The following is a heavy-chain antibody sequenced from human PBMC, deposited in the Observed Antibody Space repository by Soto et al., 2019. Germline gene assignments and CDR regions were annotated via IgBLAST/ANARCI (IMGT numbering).Heavy chain of an antibody. J-gene: IGHJ6*04. Sequence: GGSLRLSCAASGFTCSHYPMHWVRQAPGKGLEWVAVISFDGSNKFYADSVKGRFTISKDNSQNTLYLQMNDLRHEDTAVYYCARLPGPLVSVLYIYPLDARESPSDVDVWGKGTTVTVSS. CDR1: GFTCSHYP. V-gene: IGHV3-30*04. CDR3: ARLPGPLVSVLYIYPLDARESPSDVDV. CDR2: ISFDGSNK. D-gene: IGHD2-21*02.